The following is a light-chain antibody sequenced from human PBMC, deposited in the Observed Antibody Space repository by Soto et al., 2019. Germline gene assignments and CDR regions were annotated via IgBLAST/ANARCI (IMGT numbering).Light chain of an antibody. V-gene: IGLV2-14*01. CDR3: SSYSISTAYL. Sequence: QSALTQPASVSGSPGQSITISCTGTSSDVGGYDYVSWYQLHPGKAPKLMVFEVSNRPSGVSYRFSGSKSGNTASLTISGHQAEDEADYFCSSYSISTAYLFGTGPKLTVL. CDR1: SSDVGGYDY. J-gene: IGLJ1*01. CDR2: EVS.